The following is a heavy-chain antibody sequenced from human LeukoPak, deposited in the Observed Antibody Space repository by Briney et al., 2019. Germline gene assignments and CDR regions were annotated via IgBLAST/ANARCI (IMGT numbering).Heavy chain of an antibody. CDR2: IYYSGST. Sequence: SETLSLTCTVSVGSLSSSSYYWGWVRQPPGKGLEWIGSIYYSGSTDYNPPHKSRVTLSVVTCTNQFALKRRSVTAADVAVYYCARLYQGKRPPDYWGQRTLVTLPS. CDR1: VGSLSSSSYY. J-gene: IGHJ4*02. D-gene: IGHD6-25*01. CDR3: ARLYQGKRPPDY. V-gene: IGHV4-39*01.